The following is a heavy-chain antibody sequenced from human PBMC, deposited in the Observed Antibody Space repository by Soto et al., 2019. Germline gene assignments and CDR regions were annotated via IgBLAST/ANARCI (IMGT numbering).Heavy chain of an antibody. V-gene: IGHV3-21*01. D-gene: IGHD6-6*01. CDR1: GFPFSSYN. CDR2: ITSSSSYI. J-gene: IGHJ4*02. Sequence: GGSLRLSCTTSGFPFSSYNMNWVRQAPGKGLEWVSSITSSSSYIFYADSVKGRFTISRDNAKNSLYLEMNSLRAEDTAVYYCAREFISARLPFDSWGQGTLVTVSS. CDR3: AREFISARLPFDS.